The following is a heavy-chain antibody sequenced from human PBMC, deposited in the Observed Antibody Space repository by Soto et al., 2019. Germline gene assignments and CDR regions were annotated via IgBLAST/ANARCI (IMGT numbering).Heavy chain of an antibody. CDR1: GGSISSSNW. CDR3: ARGSTTEKVDS. Sequence: SETLSLTCAVSGGSISSSNWWSWVRQPPGKGLEWIGEIYHSGSTNYNPSLKSRVTISADTSMNQFSLTLTSVTAADTAMYYCARGSTTEKVDSWGQGILVTVPS. CDR2: IYHSGST. J-gene: IGHJ4*02. V-gene: IGHV4-4*02.